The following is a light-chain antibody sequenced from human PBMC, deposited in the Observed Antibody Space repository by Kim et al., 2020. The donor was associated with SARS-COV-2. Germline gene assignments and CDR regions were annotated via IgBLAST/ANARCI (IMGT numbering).Light chain of an antibody. CDR1: QGISSY. J-gene: IGKJ4*01. V-gene: IGKV1-9*01. CDR3: QQLNSYPSLT. CDR2: AAS. Sequence: DIQLTQSPSFLSASVGDRVTITCRASQGISSYLAWYQQKPGKAPKLLIYAASTLQSGVPSRFSGSGSGTEFTLTISSLQPEDFATYYCQQLNSYPSLTFGGVTKVDIK.